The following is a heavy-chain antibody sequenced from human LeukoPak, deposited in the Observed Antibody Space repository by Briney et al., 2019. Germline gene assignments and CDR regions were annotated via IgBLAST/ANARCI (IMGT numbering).Heavy chain of an antibody. V-gene: IGHV3-48*04. CDR3: ASPLVGANP. CDR2: ISSSSSTI. CDR1: GLTFSSYS. Sequence: PGRSLRLSCAASGLTFSSYSMNWVCQAPGKGLEWFSCISSSSSTIYYADYVKGRFTIYRDNAKNSLYLQMNSLRAEDTAVYYCASPLVGANPWGQGTLVTVSS. D-gene: IGHD1-26*01. J-gene: IGHJ5*02.